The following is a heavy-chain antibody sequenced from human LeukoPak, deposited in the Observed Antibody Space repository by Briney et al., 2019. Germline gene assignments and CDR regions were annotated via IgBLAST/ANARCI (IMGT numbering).Heavy chain of an antibody. CDR2: ISSNSSYI. J-gene: IGHJ5*02. V-gene: IGHV3-21*01. D-gene: IGHD6-13*01. CDR1: GFTFSSYS. CDR3: AKDRQQLANWFDP. Sequence: GGSLRLSCAASGFTFSSYSMNWVRQAPGKGLEWVSSISSNSSYIYYADSVKGRFTISRDNAKNSLYLQMNSLRAEDTAVYYCAKDRQQLANWFDPWGQGTLVTVSS.